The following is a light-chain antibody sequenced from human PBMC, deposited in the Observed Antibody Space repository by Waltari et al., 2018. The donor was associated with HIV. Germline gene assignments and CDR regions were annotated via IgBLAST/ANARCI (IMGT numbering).Light chain of an antibody. CDR3: QTWATGIVV. Sequence: QLVLTPSPSASASLGASVKLTCILRRGPINYAIAWPQQQPEKGPRYLMKINSDGSHSKGDGVPDRFSGSTSGAERYLTISSLQSEDEADYYCQTWATGIVVFGRGTKLTVL. J-gene: IGLJ2*01. CDR2: INSDGSH. CDR1: RGPINYA. V-gene: IGLV4-69*01.